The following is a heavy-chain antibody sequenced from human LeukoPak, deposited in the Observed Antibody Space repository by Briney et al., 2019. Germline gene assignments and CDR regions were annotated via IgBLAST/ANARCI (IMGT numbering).Heavy chain of an antibody. D-gene: IGHD4-17*01. CDR2: ISSSGSTI. Sequence: GGSLRLSCAASGFTFSSYEMNWVRQAPGKGPEWVSYISSSGSTIYYADSVKGRFTISRDNAKNSLYLQMNSLRAEDTAVYYCARKYGDYYYYGMDVWGQGTTVTVSS. V-gene: IGHV3-48*03. CDR3: ARKYGDYYYYGMDV. CDR1: GFTFSSYE. J-gene: IGHJ6*02.